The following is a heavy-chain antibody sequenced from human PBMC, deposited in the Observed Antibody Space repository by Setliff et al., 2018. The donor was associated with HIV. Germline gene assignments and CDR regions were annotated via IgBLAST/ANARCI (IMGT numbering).Heavy chain of an antibody. Sequence: GGSLRLSCVASGFSFSSHNMNWVRQAPGKGLEWVGRTKTKTDGETTDYAAPVKGRFTISRDDSKNTVDLQMNSLKTEDTAMYYCTTRPRVSGSPGGWGQGTMVTVSS. J-gene: IGHJ3*01. D-gene: IGHD1-26*01. CDR1: GFSFSSHN. V-gene: IGHV3-15*05. CDR2: TKTKTDGETT. CDR3: TTRPRVSGSPGG.